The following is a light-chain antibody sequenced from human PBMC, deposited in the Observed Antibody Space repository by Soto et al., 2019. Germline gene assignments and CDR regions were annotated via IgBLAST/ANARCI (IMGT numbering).Light chain of an antibody. J-gene: IGKJ2*01. Sequence: EIVLTQSPGTLSLSPGERATLSCRASQSVSSSYLVWYQQKPGQAPRLLIYGASSRATGIPDRFSGSGSGRDFTLTISRLEPEDFAVYYCQQYGSSEYTFGQGTKLEIK. CDR1: QSVSSSY. V-gene: IGKV3-20*01. CDR3: QQYGSSEYT. CDR2: GAS.